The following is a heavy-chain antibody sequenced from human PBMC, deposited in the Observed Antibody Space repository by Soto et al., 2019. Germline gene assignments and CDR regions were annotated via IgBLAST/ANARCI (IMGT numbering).Heavy chain of an antibody. CDR2: IYPGDSDT. D-gene: IGHD6-13*01. J-gene: IGHJ5*02. V-gene: IGHV5-51*01. CDR3: AGPFIAAGWHVWATFEP. Sequence: GESLKISCKGSGYSFTSYWIGWVRQMPGKGLEGMGIIYPGDSDTRYSPSFQGQVTISADKSISTAYLQWSSLKASDTAMYYCAGPFIAAGWHVWATFEPWGQGTLFTVSS. CDR1: GYSFTSYW.